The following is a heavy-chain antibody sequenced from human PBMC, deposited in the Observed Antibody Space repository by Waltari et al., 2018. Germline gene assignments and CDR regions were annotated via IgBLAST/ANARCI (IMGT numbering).Heavy chain of an antibody. V-gene: IGHV3-30*02. D-gene: IGHD4-17*01. CDR3: AKSKDYADAFDI. CDR2: IRDDGSNK. Sequence: QVQLVESGGGVVQPGGSLRLSCAASGFTFSSYGIHWVRQAPGKGLEWLAFIRDDGSNKYYSDSVKGRFTISRDNSKNTLYLQMNSLRAEDTAVYYCAKSKDYADAFDIWGQGTMVTVSS. J-gene: IGHJ3*02. CDR1: GFTFSSYG.